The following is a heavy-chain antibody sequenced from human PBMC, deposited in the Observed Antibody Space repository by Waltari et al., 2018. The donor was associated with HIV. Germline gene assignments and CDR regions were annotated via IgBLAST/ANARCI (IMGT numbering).Heavy chain of an antibody. CDR3: AKVGVTAVTSYAIDI. V-gene: IGHV3-9*01. CDR1: GFKFDDYA. J-gene: IGHJ3*02. D-gene: IGHD4-17*01. CDR2: ISGNSGTI. Sequence: EVQLVESGGGLVQPGGSLRLSCAASGFKFDDYAMHWVRQAPGKGRGVVSGISGNSGTIGYADSVKGRFTISRDNAKNSLSLQMNSLRAEDTALYYCAKVGVTAVTSYAIDIWGQGTMVTVSS.